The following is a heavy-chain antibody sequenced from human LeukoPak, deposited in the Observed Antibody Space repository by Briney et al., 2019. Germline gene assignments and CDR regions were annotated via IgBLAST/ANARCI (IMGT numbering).Heavy chain of an antibody. Sequence: AGGSLRLSCAASGSTFSSYWMSWVRQAPGKGLEWVANIKQDGSEKYYVDSVKGRFTISRDNAKNSLYLQMNSLRAEDTAVYYCARDTDYGDPYYYYYYYMDVWGKGTTVTVSS. CDR2: IKQDGSEK. CDR1: GSTFSSYW. V-gene: IGHV3-7*01. D-gene: IGHD4-17*01. CDR3: ARDTDYGDPYYYYYYYMDV. J-gene: IGHJ6*03.